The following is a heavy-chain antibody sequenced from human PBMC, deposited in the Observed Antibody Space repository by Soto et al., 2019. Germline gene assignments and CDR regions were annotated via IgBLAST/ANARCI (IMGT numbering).Heavy chain of an antibody. CDR3: ARGGARFAGMDV. J-gene: IGHJ6*02. CDR1: GFGFNGYD. CDR2: ISTAGDT. Sequence: EVQLVESGGGLVQPGGSLRLSCAASGFGFNGYDMHWVRQAPGKNLEWVAAISTAGDTYYLGSVKGRFTISREDAKNSLSLQMNSLRVGDTAVYYCARGGARFAGMDVWGQGTTVPVSS. D-gene: IGHD3-16*01. V-gene: IGHV3-13*01.